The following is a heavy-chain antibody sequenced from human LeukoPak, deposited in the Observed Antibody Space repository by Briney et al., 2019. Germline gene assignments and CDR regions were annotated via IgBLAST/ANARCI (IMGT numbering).Heavy chain of an antibody. D-gene: IGHD3-22*01. CDR2: ISSSSSTI. CDR1: RFTFSSYS. V-gene: IGHV3-48*01. J-gene: IGHJ4*02. CDR3: ARDPLSGYDSRVKIYYFDY. Sequence: GGSLRLSCAASRFTFSSYSMNWVRQAPGKGLEWVSYISSSSSTIYYADSVKGRFTISRDNAKNSLYLQMNSLRAEDTAVYYCARDPLSGYDSRVKIYYFDYWGQGTLVAVSS.